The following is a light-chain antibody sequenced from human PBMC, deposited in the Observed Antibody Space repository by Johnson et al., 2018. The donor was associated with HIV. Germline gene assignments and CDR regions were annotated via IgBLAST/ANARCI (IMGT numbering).Light chain of an antibody. CDR2: DNN. V-gene: IGLV1-51*01. CDR1: SSNIGNNY. J-gene: IGLJ1*01. CDR3: GTWDSSLSAGGV. Sequence: QSVLTQPPSVSAAPGQKVTISCSGSSSNIGNNYVSWYQQLQGTAPKLLIYDNNKRPSGIPDRFSGSKSGTSATLGITGLQTGDETDYYCGTWDSSLSAGGVFVTGTKVTVL.